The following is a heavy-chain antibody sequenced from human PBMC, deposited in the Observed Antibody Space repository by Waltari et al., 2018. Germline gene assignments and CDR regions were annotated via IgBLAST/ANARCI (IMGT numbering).Heavy chain of an antibody. V-gene: IGHV3-33*05. J-gene: IGHJ4*02. D-gene: IGHD3-22*01. CDR2: ISFDGSKI. Sequence: QMVESGGGVVQPGRSLRLSCEVSGFTFSTYGMYWVRQAPGKGVEWVAFISFDGSKIKYGDSVKGRLTISRDNSRLFLQLNSLTAVDTAMYFCARGGGLYYNDGSGPIDYWGQGTLVTVSS. CDR3: ARGGGLYYNDGSGPIDY. CDR1: GFTFSTYG.